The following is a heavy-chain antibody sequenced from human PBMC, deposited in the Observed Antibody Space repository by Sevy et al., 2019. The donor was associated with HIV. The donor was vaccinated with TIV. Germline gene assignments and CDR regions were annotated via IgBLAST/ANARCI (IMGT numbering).Heavy chain of an antibody. J-gene: IGHJ3*02. Sequence: GGSLRVSCAASGFTVSSNYMSWVRQAPGKGLEWVSVIYSGGSTYYADSVKGRFTISRDNSKNTLYLQMNSLRAEDTAVYYCARGLGAGDYYDSSGYYSDDAFDIWGQGTMVTV. V-gene: IGHV3-53*01. CDR1: GFTVSSNY. CDR2: IYSGGST. CDR3: ARGLGAGDYYDSSGYYSDDAFDI. D-gene: IGHD3-22*01.